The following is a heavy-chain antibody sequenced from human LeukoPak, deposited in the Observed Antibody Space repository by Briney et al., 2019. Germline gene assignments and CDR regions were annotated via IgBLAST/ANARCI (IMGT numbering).Heavy chain of an antibody. V-gene: IGHV4-4*07. CDR2: IYSAGST. J-gene: IGHJ4*02. Sequence: PSETLSLTCTVSGGSIMGFYWSWIRQPAGKGLEWIGRIYSAGSTKYNPSLKSRVTLSVDPSNNQFSLKMRSVTAADTAVYYCAKDAGYSGYEWGQGILVTVSS. CDR1: GGSIMGFY. D-gene: IGHD5-12*01. CDR3: AKDAGYSGYE.